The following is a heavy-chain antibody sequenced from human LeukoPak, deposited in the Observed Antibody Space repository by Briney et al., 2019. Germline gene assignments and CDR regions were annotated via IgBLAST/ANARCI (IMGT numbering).Heavy chain of an antibody. D-gene: IGHD6-13*01. V-gene: IGHV3-7*01. J-gene: IGHJ5*02. CDR3: ARVSRAAVLQTNWFDP. CDR2: IKQDGSEK. Sequence: GGSLRLSCAASGFTFSSYWMGWVRQAPGKGLEWVANIKQDGSEKYYVDSVKGRFTISRDNAKNSLYLQMNSLRAEDTAVYHCARVSRAAVLQTNWFDPWGQGTLVTVSS. CDR1: GFTFSSYW.